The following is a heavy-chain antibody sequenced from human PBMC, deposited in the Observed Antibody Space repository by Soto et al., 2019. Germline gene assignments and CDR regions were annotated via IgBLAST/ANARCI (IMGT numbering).Heavy chain of an antibody. J-gene: IGHJ4*01. V-gene: IGHV4-59*01. CDR2: IYYSGST. CDR1: GFSISSYY. CDR3: ARDISPYYYDSSGYGPSFDY. Sequence: XETLSLTCPVAGFSISSYYWSWIRQPPGKGLEWIGYIYYSGSTNYNPSLKSRVTISVDTSKNQFSLKLSSVTAADTAVYYCARDISPYYYDSSGYGPSFDYWGHGPLVTVSS. D-gene: IGHD3-22*01.